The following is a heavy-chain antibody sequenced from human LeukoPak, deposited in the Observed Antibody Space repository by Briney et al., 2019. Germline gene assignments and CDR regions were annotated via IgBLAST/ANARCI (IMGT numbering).Heavy chain of an antibody. Sequence: ASVKVSCKASGYTFTSYAMNWVRQAPGQGLEWMGWINTNTGNPTYAQGFTGRFVFSLDTSVSTAYLQISSLKAEDTAVYYCARVQETTYYDFWSGYINWFDPWSQGTLVTVSS. D-gene: IGHD3-3*01. V-gene: IGHV7-4-1*02. CDR3: ARVQETTYYDFWSGYINWFDP. CDR2: INTNTGNP. CDR1: GYTFTSYA. J-gene: IGHJ5*02.